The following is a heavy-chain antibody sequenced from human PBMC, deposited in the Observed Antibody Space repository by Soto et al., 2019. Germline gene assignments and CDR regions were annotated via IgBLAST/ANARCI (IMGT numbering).Heavy chain of an antibody. CDR1: GGTFSSYT. Sequence: QVQLVQSGAEVKKPGSSVKVSCKASGGTFSSYTISWVRQAPGQGLEWMGRIIPILGIANYAQKFQGRVTITADKSTSTAYMELSSLRSEDTDVYYCAREEYYYGSGAVFDYWGQGTLVTVSS. CDR3: AREEYYYGSGAVFDY. CDR2: IIPILGIA. D-gene: IGHD3-10*01. V-gene: IGHV1-69*08. J-gene: IGHJ4*02.